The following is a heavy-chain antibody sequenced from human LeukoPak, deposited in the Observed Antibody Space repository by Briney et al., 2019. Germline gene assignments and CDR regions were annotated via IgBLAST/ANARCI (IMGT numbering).Heavy chain of an antibody. J-gene: IGHJ4*02. V-gene: IGHV1-24*01. Sequence: GASVKVSCKVPGYTLSELSMHWVRQPPGKGLEWMGGSDPDTGEALYAQKFQGRVTMTEDTSTDTAYMELNSLRSEDTAVYYCATVSWWGQGTLVTVSS. CDR2: SDPDTGEA. CDR3: ATVSW. CDR1: GYTLSELS.